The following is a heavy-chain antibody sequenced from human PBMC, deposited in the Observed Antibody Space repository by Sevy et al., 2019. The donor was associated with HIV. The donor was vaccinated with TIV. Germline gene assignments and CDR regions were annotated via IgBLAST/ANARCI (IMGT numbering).Heavy chain of an antibody. CDR1: GFTFNNYA. Sequence: GGSLRLSCAASGFTFNNYAMNWVRQAPGKGLEWVSAISGSGFSTYYADSVKGRFTFSIDNSKNTLYLQMNCLRAADTAVYYCAKDRFDGSGYYPEGAFDIWGQGTMVTVSS. D-gene: IGHD3-22*01. V-gene: IGHV3-23*01. CDR2: ISGSGFST. CDR3: AKDRFDGSGYYPEGAFDI. J-gene: IGHJ3*02.